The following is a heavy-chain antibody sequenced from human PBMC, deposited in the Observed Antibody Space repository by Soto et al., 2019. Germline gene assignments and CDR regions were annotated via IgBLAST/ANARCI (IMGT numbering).Heavy chain of an antibody. CDR3: EKHKSWGGYYYNGMDV. CDR2: ISGSSGNST. Sequence: PGGSLRLSCAASGFTFSDYAMNWVRQAPGKGLEWVSFISGSSGNSTYYADSVKGRFTVSRDNSKNTLYLQMNSLRAEDTAVYYREKHKSWGGYYYNGMDVWGQGTTVTVSS. J-gene: IGHJ6*02. CDR1: GFTFSDYA. V-gene: IGHV3-23*01. D-gene: IGHD7-27*01.